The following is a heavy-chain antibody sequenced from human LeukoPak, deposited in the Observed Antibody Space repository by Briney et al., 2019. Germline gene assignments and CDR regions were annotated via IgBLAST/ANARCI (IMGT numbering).Heavy chain of an antibody. CDR1: GGSVSSGSYY. J-gene: IGHJ6*02. CDR2: IYYSGST. Sequence: SETLSLTCTVSGGSVSSGSYYWSWIRQPPGKGLEWIGYIYYSGSTNYNPSLKSRVTISVDTSKNQFSLKLSSVTAADTAVYYCARDVTATGYGMDVWGQGTTVTVSS. V-gene: IGHV4-61*01. D-gene: IGHD4-17*01. CDR3: ARDVTATGYGMDV.